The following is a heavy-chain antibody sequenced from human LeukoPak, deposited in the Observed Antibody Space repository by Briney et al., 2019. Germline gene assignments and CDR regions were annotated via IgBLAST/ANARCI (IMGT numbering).Heavy chain of an antibody. CDR1: GGTFSSYA. Sequence: SVKVSCKASGGTFSSYAISWVRQAPGQGLEWMGRIIPILGIANYAQKFQGRVTITADKSTSTAYMELSSLRSEDTAVYYCARGGNRYQNWFDPWGQGTLVTVSS. CDR2: IIPILGIA. J-gene: IGHJ5*02. D-gene: IGHD2-2*01. CDR3: ARGGNRYQNWFDP. V-gene: IGHV1-69*04.